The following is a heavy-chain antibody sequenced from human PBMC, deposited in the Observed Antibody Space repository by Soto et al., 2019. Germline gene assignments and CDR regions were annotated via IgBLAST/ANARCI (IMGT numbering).Heavy chain of an antibody. CDR1: GYSFTSYW. V-gene: IGHV5-51*01. CDR2: IYPGDSDT. J-gene: IGHJ6*03. Sequence: GESLKISCKGSGYSFTSYWIGWVRQMPGKGLEWMGIIYPGDSDTRYSPSFQGQVTISADKSISTAYLQWSSLKASDTAMYYCASQNYYGSGSYRPHYYYYYMDVWGKGTTVTVSS. CDR3: ASQNYYGSGSYRPHYYYYYMDV. D-gene: IGHD3-10*01.